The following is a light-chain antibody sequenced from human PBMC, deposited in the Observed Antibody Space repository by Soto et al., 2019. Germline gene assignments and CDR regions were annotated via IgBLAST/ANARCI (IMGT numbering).Light chain of an antibody. CDR2: GAS. CDR1: QNVNAN. J-gene: IGKJ1*01. V-gene: IGKV3-15*01. CDR3: QQYTTSLWT. Sequence: EVVMTQSPATLSVSPGERATLSGRASQNVNANLEWYQQNPGQAPRLLIHGASTRATGIPARFSGSGFGTAFIHTIRSLQSADFAVYYSQQYTTSLWTFGQGTKVEGK.